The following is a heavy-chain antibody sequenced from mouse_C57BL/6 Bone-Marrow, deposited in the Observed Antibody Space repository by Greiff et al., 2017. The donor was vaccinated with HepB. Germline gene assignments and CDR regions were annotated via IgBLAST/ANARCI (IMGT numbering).Heavy chain of an antibody. D-gene: IGHD2-10*02. CDR3: ARSSSNYGYFDV. J-gene: IGHJ1*03. CDR1: GYTFTSYW. CDR2: IHPNSGST. V-gene: IGHV1-64*01. Sequence: VQLQQSGAELVKPGASVKLSCKASGYTFTSYWMHWVKQRPGQGLEWIGMIHPNSGSTNYNEKFKSKATLTVDKSSSTAYMQLSSLTSEDSAVYYGARSSSNYGYFDVWGTGTTVTVSS.